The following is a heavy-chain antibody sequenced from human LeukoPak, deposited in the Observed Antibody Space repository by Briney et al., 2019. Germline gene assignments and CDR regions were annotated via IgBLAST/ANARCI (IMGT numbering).Heavy chain of an antibody. CDR3: ARDSRSHCGTAACYGPYFDY. J-gene: IGHJ4*02. D-gene: IGHD2-2*01. CDR1: GFTFSTSS. Sequence: TGRSLRLSCAASGFTFSTSSMNWVRQAPGKGLEGISYIRGSSTTIYYANSVKGRFTISRDNAKNSLYLQMNCLRAEDTAVYFCARDSRSHCGTAACYGPYFDYWGQGTLVTVSS. V-gene: IGHV3-48*01. CDR2: IRGSSTTI.